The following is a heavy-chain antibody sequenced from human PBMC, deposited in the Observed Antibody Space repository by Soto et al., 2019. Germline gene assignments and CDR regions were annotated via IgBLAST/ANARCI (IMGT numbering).Heavy chain of an antibody. CDR1: GYKCTAYY. J-gene: IGHJ5*02. CDR2: INPGSGAT. D-gene: IGHD2-2*01. CDR3: ARLSKGYCSDTGCYSWLDP. V-gene: IGHV1-2*02. Sequence: ASVKVSCKASGYKCTAYYMHWVRQAPGQGLEWMGWINPGSGATSYAQTFQGRVTMTRDTSINTVYMEVTSLRPDDTAVYYCARLSKGYCSDTGCYSWLDPWGQGTLFTAPQ.